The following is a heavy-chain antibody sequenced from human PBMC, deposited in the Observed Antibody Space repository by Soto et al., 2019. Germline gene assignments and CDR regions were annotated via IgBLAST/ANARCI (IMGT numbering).Heavy chain of an antibody. Sequence: SCKVSGYTLTELSMHWVRQAPGKGLEWVAAISYHGSNKYYIDSVKGRFTVSRDNSDNTLYLQMNSLRAEDTAVYYCARGDGYWGQGTLVTVSS. D-gene: IGHD3-16*01. CDR2: ISYHGSNK. V-gene: IGHV3-30*03. CDR3: ARGDGY. J-gene: IGHJ4*02. CDR1: GYTLTELS.